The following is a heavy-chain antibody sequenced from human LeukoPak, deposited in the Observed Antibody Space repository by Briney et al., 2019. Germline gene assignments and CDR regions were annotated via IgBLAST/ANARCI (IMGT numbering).Heavy chain of an antibody. V-gene: IGHV3-53*01. CDR2: IYSGGST. CDR3: ARLGCSGGSCYSGEDYFDY. J-gene: IGHJ4*02. Sequence: GGSLRLSCAASGFTVSSNYMSWVRQAPGKGLEWVSVIYSGGSTYYADPVKGRFTISRDNSKNTLYLQMNSLRAEDTAVYYCARLGCSGGSCYSGEDYFDYWGQGTLVTVSS. D-gene: IGHD2-15*01. CDR1: GFTVSSNY.